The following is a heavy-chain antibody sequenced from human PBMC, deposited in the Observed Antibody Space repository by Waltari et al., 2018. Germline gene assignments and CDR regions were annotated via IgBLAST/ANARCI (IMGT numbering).Heavy chain of an antibody. CDR3: ARAHSSSYNWFDP. CDR2: IYTSGST. V-gene: IGHV4-59*10. CDR1: GGPFSVYY. Sequence: QVQLQQWGAGLLKPSATLSLTCAVDGGPFSVYYWSWIRQPAGKGLEWIGRIYTSGSTNYNPSLKSRVTMSVDTSKNQFSLKLSSVTAADTAVYYCARAHSSSYNWFDPWGQGTLVTVSS. D-gene: IGHD6-6*01. J-gene: IGHJ5*02.